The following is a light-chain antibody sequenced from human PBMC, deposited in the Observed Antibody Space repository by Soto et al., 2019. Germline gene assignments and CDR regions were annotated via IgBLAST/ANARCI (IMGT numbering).Light chain of an antibody. V-gene: IGKV1-17*03. CDR3: LQFSNYPRT. CDR1: QCIDIY. CDR2: GAS. Sequence: IQMTQSPSSRSSSLGDRVTITCLSSQCIDIYLAWFQQKPGKVPERLIYGASSLQSGVPSRLSGSGSGTEFTLTISSMKTEDFATYYCLQFSNYPRTLAQGTKVAIK. J-gene: IGKJ1*01.